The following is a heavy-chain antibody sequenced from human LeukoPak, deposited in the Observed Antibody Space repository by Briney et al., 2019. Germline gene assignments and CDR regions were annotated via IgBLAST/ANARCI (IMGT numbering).Heavy chain of an antibody. CDR2: IYYSGST. CDR1: GGSISSYY. J-gene: IGHJ3*02. D-gene: IGHD3-22*01. Sequence: SETLSLTCTVSGGSISSYYWSWIRQPPGKGLEWIGYIYYSGSTNYNPSLKSRVTISVDTSKNRFSLKLSSVTAADTAVYYCARESYYYDSSGYSTDAFDIWGQGTMVTVSS. CDR3: ARESYYYDSSGYSTDAFDI. V-gene: IGHV4-59*12.